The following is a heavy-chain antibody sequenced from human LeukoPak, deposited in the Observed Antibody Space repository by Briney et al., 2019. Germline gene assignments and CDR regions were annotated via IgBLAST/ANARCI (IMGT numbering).Heavy chain of an antibody. V-gene: IGHV7-4-1*02. CDR1: GYTFTSYA. Sequence: ASVKVSCKASGYTFTSYAMNWVRQAPGQGLEWMGWINTNTGNPTYAQGFTGRFVFSLDTSVSTAYLQISSLKAEDTAVYYCARDHGDDYVWGSYRCPGTWGQGTLVTVSS. CDR3: ARDHGDDYVWGSYRCPGT. CDR2: INTNTGNP. D-gene: IGHD3-16*02. J-gene: IGHJ5*02.